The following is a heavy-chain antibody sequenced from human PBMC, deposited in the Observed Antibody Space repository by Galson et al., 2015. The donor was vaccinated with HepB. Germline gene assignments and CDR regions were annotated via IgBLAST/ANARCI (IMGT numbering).Heavy chain of an antibody. CDR1: GSTLRDYA. V-gene: IGHV3-9*01. D-gene: IGHD1-26*01. Sequence: SLRLSCAASGSTLRDYAMHWVRQPPGKGLAWVAGIYWNSNRIDYADSVKGRFSISRDNAKNLVYLQMNSLRFEDTAFYYCTKDTSPGGADYWGQGTLVTVSP. J-gene: IGHJ4*02. CDR3: TKDTSPGGADY. CDR2: IYWNSNRI.